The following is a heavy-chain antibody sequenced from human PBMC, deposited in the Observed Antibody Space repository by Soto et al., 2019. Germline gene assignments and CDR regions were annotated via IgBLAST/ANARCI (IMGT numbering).Heavy chain of an antibody. V-gene: IGHV1-69*01. J-gene: IGHJ4*02. D-gene: IGHD2-2*02. CDR2: IIPMVGTS. CDR3: ARGSCSSTSCYKEYYFDL. CDR1: GGTFSGYA. Sequence: QVQLVQSGAEVKKPGSSVKVSCKASGGTFSGYAISWVRQAPGQGLEWMGEIIPMVGTSNYAQKFQGRVTITADESTSTAYMELSSLRSEDTAVDYWARGSCSSTSCYKEYYFDLWGQGTLVTVSA.